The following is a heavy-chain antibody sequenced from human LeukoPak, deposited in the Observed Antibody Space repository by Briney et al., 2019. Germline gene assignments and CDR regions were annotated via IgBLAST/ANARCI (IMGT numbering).Heavy chain of an antibody. D-gene: IGHD2-21*02. CDR3: TSWGDTTAEYFQR. CDR1: GLTVSSYS. Sequence: GGSLRLSCAASGLTVSSYSMNWVRQAPGKGLEWVSYISSSSSTIYYAGSVKGRFTISRDNAKNSLYLQMNSLRVEDTAVYYCTSWGDTTAEYFQRWGQGTLVTVSS. J-gene: IGHJ1*01. V-gene: IGHV3-48*01. CDR2: ISSSSSTI.